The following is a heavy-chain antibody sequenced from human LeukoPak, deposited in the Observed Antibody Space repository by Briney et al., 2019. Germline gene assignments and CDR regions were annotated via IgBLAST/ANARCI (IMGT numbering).Heavy chain of an antibody. Sequence: SETLSLTCTVSGGSVSGSSYYWGWVRQPPGKGLEWIATVFYNGATQYNPSLKSRVTISVDTSKNRFSLRMTSVTAADTAAYYCARELRYSSDASPLGDYWGQGTLVTVSS. D-gene: IGHD3-22*01. CDR1: GGSVSGSSYY. CDR2: VFYNGAT. V-gene: IGHV4-39*07. J-gene: IGHJ4*02. CDR3: ARELRYSSDASPLGDY.